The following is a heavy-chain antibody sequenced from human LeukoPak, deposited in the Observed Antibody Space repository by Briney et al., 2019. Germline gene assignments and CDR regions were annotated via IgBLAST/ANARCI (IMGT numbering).Heavy chain of an antibody. CDR2: IYYSGST. J-gene: IGHJ5*02. V-gene: IGHV4-59*01. CDR3: AREDCSGGSCYKERWFDP. CDR1: GFAFRNYA. D-gene: IGHD2-15*01. Sequence: GSLRLSCEASGFAFRNYAMAWVRQSPGKGLEWIGSIYYSGSTNYNPSLKSRVTISVDTSKNQFSLKLSSVTAADTAVYYCAREDCSGGSCYKERWFDPWGQGTLVTVSS.